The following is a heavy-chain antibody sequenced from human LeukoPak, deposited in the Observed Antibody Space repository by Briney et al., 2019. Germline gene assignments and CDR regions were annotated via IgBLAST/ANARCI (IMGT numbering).Heavy chain of an antibody. CDR3: AQDQGVAGSGKFDY. Sequence: GGSLRLSCAASGFSFSSYAMSWVRQAPGKGLEWVSGISGSAGSTYYADSVEGRFIISRDNSKNTLYLQMSSLRAEDTAVYYCAQDQGVAGSGKFDYWGQGTLVTVSS. D-gene: IGHD6-19*01. CDR2: ISGSAGST. CDR1: GFSFSSYA. J-gene: IGHJ4*02. V-gene: IGHV3-23*01.